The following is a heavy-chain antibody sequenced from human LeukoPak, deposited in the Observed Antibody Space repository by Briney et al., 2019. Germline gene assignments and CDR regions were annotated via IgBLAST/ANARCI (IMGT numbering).Heavy chain of an antibody. CDR3: AKKPRPYSGSYSFWYFDY. Sequence: SGGSLRLSCAASGFTFSSYAMSWVRQAPGKGRECVSAISGSGGTTYYAASVKGRFTISRNNSKNTLYMQMNSLRAEDTAVYYSAKKPRPYSGSYSFWYFDYWGQGTLVTVSS. CDR1: GFTFSSYA. V-gene: IGHV3-23*01. J-gene: IGHJ4*02. CDR2: ISGSGGTT. D-gene: IGHD1-26*01.